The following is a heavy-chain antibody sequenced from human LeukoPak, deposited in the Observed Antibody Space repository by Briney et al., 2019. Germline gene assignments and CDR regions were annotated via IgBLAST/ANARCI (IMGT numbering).Heavy chain of an antibody. CDR3: ARDEYAAQWLIYYFDY. Sequence: GGSLRLSCAASGFTFSSYSMNWVRQAPGKGLEWVSSISSSSSYIYYADSVKGRFTISRDNAKNSLYLQMNSPRAEDTAVYYCARDEYAAQWLIYYFDYWGQGTLVTVSS. J-gene: IGHJ4*02. V-gene: IGHV3-21*01. CDR2: ISSSSSYI. D-gene: IGHD6-19*01. CDR1: GFTFSSYS.